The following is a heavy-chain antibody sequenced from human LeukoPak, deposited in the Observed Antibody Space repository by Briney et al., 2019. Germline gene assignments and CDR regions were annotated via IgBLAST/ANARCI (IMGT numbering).Heavy chain of an antibody. D-gene: IGHD3-9*01. CDR3: ARSLLRYFVPPRGILPQTQYYFDY. Sequence: ASETPSLTCAVFCGAFSGFYWGPVPPPPREGLKWVGGINHSGRTHYNPSLKSRVTISVDTSKNQFSLKLSSVTAADTAVYYCARSLLRYFVPPRGILPQTQYYFDYWGQGTLVTVSS. V-gene: IGHV4-34*01. CDR1: CGAFSGFY. J-gene: IGHJ4*02. CDR2: INHSGRT.